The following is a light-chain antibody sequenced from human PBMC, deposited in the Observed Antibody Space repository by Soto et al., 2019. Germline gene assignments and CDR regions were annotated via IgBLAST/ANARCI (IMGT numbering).Light chain of an antibody. Sequence: QSALTQPASVSGSPGQSITISCTGTSSDVGGYNYVSWYQQHPGKAPKLMIYDVRNRPSGVSNRFSGSKSVNTASLTISGRQAEDDGDYYCSSYTNISTYVFGTGTKLTVL. CDR2: DVR. CDR1: SSDVGGYNY. J-gene: IGLJ1*01. V-gene: IGLV2-14*01. CDR3: SSYTNISTYV.